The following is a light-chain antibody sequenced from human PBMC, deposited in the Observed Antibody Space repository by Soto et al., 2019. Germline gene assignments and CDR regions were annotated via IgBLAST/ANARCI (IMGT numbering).Light chain of an antibody. J-gene: IGKJ1*01. CDR3: QQYNSYSPT. CDR2: DAS. CDR1: QSISSW. Sequence: DIQMTQSPSTLSSSVGYRVTITCLSSQSISSWLAWYQQKPGKAPKLLIYDASSLESGVPSRFSGSGSGTEFTLTISSLQPDDFATYYCQQYNSYSPTFGQGTKVDIK. V-gene: IGKV1-5*01.